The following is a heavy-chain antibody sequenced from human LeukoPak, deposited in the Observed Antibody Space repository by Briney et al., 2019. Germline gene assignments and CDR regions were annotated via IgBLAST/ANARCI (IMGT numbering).Heavy chain of an antibody. CDR3: ARDLGSSGCT. D-gene: IGHD6-19*01. CDR1: GFTFTSFW. J-gene: IGHJ4*02. V-gene: IGHV3-66*01. CDR2: IYSGGST. Sequence: GGSLRLSCEASGFTFTSFWMSWVRQAPGKGLEWVSVIYSGGSTYYADSVKGRFTISRDNSKNTLYLQMNSLRAEDTAVYYCARDLGSSGCTWGQGTLVTVSS.